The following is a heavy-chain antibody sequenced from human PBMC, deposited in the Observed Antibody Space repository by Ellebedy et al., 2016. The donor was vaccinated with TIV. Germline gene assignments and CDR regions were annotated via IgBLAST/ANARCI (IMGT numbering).Heavy chain of an antibody. CDR2: INPSGGST. CDR3: AREGPSYIVVVVAATPTVGDY. V-gene: IGHV1-46*01. D-gene: IGHD2-15*01. J-gene: IGHJ4*02. Sequence: ASVKVSCXASGYTFTSYYMHWVRQAPGQGLEWMGIINPSGGSTSYAQKFQGRVTMTRDTSTSTVHMELSSLRSEDTAVYYCAREGPSYIVVVVAATPTVGDYWGQGTLVTVSS. CDR1: GYTFTSYY.